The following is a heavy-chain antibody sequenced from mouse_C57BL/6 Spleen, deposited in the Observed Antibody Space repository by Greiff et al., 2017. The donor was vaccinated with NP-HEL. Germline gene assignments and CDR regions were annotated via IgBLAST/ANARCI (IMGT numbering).Heavy chain of an antibody. V-gene: IGHV1-22*01. CDR3: ARSNYYGSKDD. Sequence: EVQLHQSGPELVKPGASVKMSCKASGYTFTDYNMHWVKQSHGKSLEWIGYINPNNGGTSYNQKFKGKATLTVNKSSSTAYMELRSLTSEDSAVYYCARSNYYGSKDDWGQGTTLTVSS. CDR1: GYTFTDYN. CDR2: INPNNGGT. J-gene: IGHJ2*01. D-gene: IGHD1-1*01.